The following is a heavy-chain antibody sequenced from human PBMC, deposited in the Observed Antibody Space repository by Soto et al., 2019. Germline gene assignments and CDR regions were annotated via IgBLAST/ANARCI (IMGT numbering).Heavy chain of an antibody. CDR1: GFTFSNYW. J-gene: IGHJ4*02. CDR2: INTDGSTT. V-gene: IGHV3-74*01. D-gene: IGHD4-17*01. Sequence: GGSLRLSCAASGFTFSNYWMHWVRQAPGKGLMWVSHINTDGSTTTYADSVKGRFTISRDNAKKTMYLQMNSLRADDTAVYYCTRGGERSLDYWGEGTLVTVSS. CDR3: TRGGERSLDY.